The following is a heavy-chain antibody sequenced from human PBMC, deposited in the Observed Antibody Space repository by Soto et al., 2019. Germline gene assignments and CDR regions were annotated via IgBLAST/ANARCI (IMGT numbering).Heavy chain of an antibody. V-gene: IGHV3-21*06. D-gene: IGHD3-22*01. Sequence: EVRLVESGGGLVKPGGSLRLSCAASGFTFNKYSMNWVRQAPGKGLEWVSSITSKTGDQYYADSVKGRFIISRDNTKNTLSLQVTSLRDEDTAVYYCARDLMPNDRGLGDLAYWGQGPLVTVSS. CDR1: GFTFNKYS. CDR2: ITSKTGDQ. J-gene: IGHJ4*02. CDR3: ARDLMPNDRGLGDLAY.